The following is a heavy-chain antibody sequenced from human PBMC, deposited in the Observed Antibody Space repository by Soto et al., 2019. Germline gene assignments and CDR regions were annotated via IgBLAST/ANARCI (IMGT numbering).Heavy chain of an antibody. CDR2: IYHSGST. V-gene: IGHV4-30-2*01. CDR3: ARGAPHRYCTNGVCHIRYFDY. J-gene: IGHJ4*02. D-gene: IGHD2-8*01. Sequence: SETLSLTCAVSGGSISSGGYSWSWIRQPPGKGLEWIGYIYHSGSTYYNPSLKSRVTISVDRSKNQFSLKLSSVTAADTAVYYCARGAPHRYCTNGVCHIRYFDYWGQGTLVTVSS. CDR1: GGSISSGGYS.